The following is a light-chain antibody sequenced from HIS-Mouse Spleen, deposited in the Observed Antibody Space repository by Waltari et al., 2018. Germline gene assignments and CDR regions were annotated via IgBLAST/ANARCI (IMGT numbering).Light chain of an antibody. CDR1: SSDVGGYNY. Sequence: QSALTQPASVSGSPGQSITISCTGTSSDVGGYNYVSWYQQHPGKPPKLMIYDGSNRPSGVSNRFSGSKSGNTASLTISGLQAEDEADYYCSSYTSSSTLYVFGTGTKVTVL. V-gene: IGLV2-14*03. J-gene: IGLJ1*01. CDR3: SSYTSSSTLYV. CDR2: DGS.